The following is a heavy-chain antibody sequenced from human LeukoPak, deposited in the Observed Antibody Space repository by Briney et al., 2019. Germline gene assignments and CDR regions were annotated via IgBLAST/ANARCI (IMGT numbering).Heavy chain of an antibody. CDR1: GGSISSSGNF. V-gene: IGHV4-39*01. D-gene: IGHD2-2*01. Sequence: PSETLSLTCSVSGGSISSSGNFWAWLRQPPGKGLEWIATISFSGSTQYNPSLKSRVTISVYTSKNLFSLKLNSVTATDTAVYYCARHTSGSSLDYWGQGSLVTVSS. CDR3: ARHTSGSSLDY. J-gene: IGHJ4*02. CDR2: ISFSGST.